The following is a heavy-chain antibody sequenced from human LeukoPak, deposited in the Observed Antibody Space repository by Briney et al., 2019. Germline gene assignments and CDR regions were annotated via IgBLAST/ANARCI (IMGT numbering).Heavy chain of an antibody. D-gene: IGHD6-19*01. V-gene: IGHV3-48*03. CDR3: ARTTVAGTYYFDY. Sequence: PGGSLRLSSAASGFTFSSYEMNWVRQAPGKGLEWVSYISSSGSTIYYADSVKGRFTISRDNAKNSLYLQMNSLRAEDTAVYYCARTTVAGTYYFDYWGQGTLVTVSS. CDR1: GFTFSSYE. J-gene: IGHJ4*02. CDR2: ISSSGSTI.